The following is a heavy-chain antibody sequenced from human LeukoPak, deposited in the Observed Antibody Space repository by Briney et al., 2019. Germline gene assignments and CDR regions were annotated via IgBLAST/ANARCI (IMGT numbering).Heavy chain of an antibody. J-gene: IGHJ4*02. Sequence: PGGSLRLSCAASGFTFSMYSMNWVRQAPGEGLEWVSSISSSSSYIYYADSVKGRFTISRDNAKNSLYLQMNSLRAEDTAVYYCARGYCSSTSCPGIDYWGQGTLVTVSS. CDR1: GFTFSMYS. D-gene: IGHD2-2*01. V-gene: IGHV3-21*01. CDR2: ISSSSSYI. CDR3: ARGYCSSTSCPGIDY.